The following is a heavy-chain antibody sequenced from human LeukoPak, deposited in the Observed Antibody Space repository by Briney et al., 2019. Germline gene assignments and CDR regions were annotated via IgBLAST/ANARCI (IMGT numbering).Heavy chain of an antibody. CDR1: GFTFSSYW. V-gene: IGHV3-7*03. D-gene: IGHD3-16*01. Sequence: GGSLILSCAASGFTFSSYWMNWARQAPGKGLEWVASINHNGNVNYYVDSVKGRFNISRDNAKKSLYLQMSNLRAEDTAVYFCARGGGLDVWGQGATVTVSS. J-gene: IGHJ6*02. CDR3: ARGGGLDV. CDR2: INHNGNVN.